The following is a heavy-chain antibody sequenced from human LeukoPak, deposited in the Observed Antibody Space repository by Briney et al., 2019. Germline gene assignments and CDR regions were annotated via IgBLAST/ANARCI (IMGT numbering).Heavy chain of an antibody. V-gene: IGHV1-69*05. CDR1: GGTFSSYA. Sequence: SVKVSCKASGGTFSSYAISWVRQAPGQGLEWMGGIIPIFGTANYAQKFQGRVTTTTDESTSTAYMELSSLRSEDTAVYYCASGKYCSSTSCYFYYDSSGHAYWGQGTLVTVSS. CDR3: ASGKYCSSTSCYFYYDSSGHAY. D-gene: IGHD2-2*01. J-gene: IGHJ4*02. CDR2: IIPIFGTA.